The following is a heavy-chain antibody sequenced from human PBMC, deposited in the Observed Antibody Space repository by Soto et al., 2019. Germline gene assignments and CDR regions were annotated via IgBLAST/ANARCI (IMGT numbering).Heavy chain of an antibody. Sequence: PGGSLRLSCAASGFTFSSYGMHWVRQAPGKGLEWVAVISYDGSNKYYADSVKGRFTISRDNSKNTLYLQMNSLRAEDTAVYYCAKLYYYDSSGYLPIPHPPGFALWPHGTMV. CDR3: AKLYYYDSSGYLPIPHPPGFAL. D-gene: IGHD3-22*01. CDR1: GFTFSSYG. V-gene: IGHV3-30*18. J-gene: IGHJ3*01. CDR2: ISYDGSNK.